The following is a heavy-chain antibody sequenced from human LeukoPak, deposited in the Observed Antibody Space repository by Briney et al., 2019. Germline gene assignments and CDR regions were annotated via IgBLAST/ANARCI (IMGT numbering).Heavy chain of an antibody. V-gene: IGHV5-51*01. Sequence: GESLKISCKGSGYSFTSYWIGWVRQMPGKGLEWMGIIYPGDSDTRYSPSFQGQVTISADKSISTAYLQWSSLKASDTAMYYCARRTPARRYFAPKERWFDPWGQGTLVTVSS. J-gene: IGHJ5*02. D-gene: IGHD3-9*01. CDR3: ARRTPARRYFAPKERWFDP. CDR2: IYPGDSDT. CDR1: GYSFTSYW.